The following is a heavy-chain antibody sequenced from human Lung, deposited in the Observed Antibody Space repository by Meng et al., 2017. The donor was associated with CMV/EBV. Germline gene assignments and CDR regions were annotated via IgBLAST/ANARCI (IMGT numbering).Heavy chain of an antibody. V-gene: IGHV3-7*01. D-gene: IGHD2-21*01. CDR2: IGRDGSDK. CDR1: GFTFSGYW. Sequence: GALKISCAASGFTFSGYWMNWVRQAPGKGLEWVANIGRDGSDKYYVDSVKGRFTISRDNTRNSIHLQMNSLKAEDTAVYYCATYLGHYNPGVCQPQYYGLDVWGQGTTVTVSS. CDR3: ATYLGHYNPGVCQPQYYGLDV. J-gene: IGHJ6*02.